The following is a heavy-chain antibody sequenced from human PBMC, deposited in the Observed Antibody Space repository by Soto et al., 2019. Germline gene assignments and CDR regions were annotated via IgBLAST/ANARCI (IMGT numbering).Heavy chain of an antibody. D-gene: IGHD1-1*01. J-gene: IGHJ4*02. CDR2: IYDSGST. CDR3: ARQLIY. Sequence: PSETLSLTCTVSGSSISSSYWSWIRQPPGKGLEWIGYIYDSGSTYYNSSLKSRVTMSVDTSKNQFSLKLSSVTAADTAVYYCARQLIYCGQGSPVTVAS. CDR1: GSSISSSY. V-gene: IGHV4-59*08.